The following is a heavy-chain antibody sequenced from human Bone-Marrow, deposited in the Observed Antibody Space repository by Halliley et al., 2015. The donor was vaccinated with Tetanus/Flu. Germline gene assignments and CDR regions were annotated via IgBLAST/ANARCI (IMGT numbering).Heavy chain of an antibody. CDR3: AREQAVRYGGFLLEGGTFDY. J-gene: IGHJ4*02. D-gene: IGHD5-12*01. CDR2: ISSDGTNE. CDR1: GFTLSTYT. Sequence: SLRLSCAASGFTLSTYTMHWVRQAPGKGLEWVALISSDGTNEFYADSVKGRFTISRDNSKNTLSLQMNSLRGGDTAVYYCAREQAVRYGGFLLEGGTFDYWGQGILVTVSS. V-gene: IGHV3-30-3*01.